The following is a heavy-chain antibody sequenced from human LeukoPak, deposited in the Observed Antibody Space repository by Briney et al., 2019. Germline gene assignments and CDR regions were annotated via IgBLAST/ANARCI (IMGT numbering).Heavy chain of an antibody. Sequence: AGGSLRLSCAASGFTFSSYAMSWVRQAPGKGLEWVSVISGSGGSTYYADSVKGRFTISRDNSKNTLCLQMNSLRAEDTAVYYCAKGYYYDSSGNPPLDYWGQGTLVTVSS. CDR1: GFTFSSYA. J-gene: IGHJ4*02. CDR3: AKGYYYDSSGNPPLDY. V-gene: IGHV3-23*01. D-gene: IGHD3-22*01. CDR2: ISGSGGST.